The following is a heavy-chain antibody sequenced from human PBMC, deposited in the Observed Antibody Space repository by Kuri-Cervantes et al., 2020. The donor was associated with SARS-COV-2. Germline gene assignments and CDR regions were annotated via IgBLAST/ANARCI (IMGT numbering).Heavy chain of an antibody. V-gene: IGHV4-34*01. CDR1: GGSFSDNH. D-gene: IGHD3-10*01. Sequence: SETLSLTCAVYGGSFSDNHWTWVRQPPGKGLEWIGEINYSRTTNYNPSLKSRVTMSVDTSKNQFSLNLTSVTAADTAVYYCARLRRHNNAWFVTGYYMDVWGKGTTVTVSS. CDR2: INYSRTT. J-gene: IGHJ6*03. CDR3: ARLRRHNNAWFVTGYYMDV.